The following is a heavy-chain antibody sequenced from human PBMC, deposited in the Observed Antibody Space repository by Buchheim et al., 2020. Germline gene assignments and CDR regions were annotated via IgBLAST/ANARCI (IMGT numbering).Heavy chain of an antibody. CDR1: GFIFDNFW. Sequence: DVQLVESGGGLVQSGGSLRLSCEASGFIFDNFWMTWVRQAQGKGLEWVASIAGDGVKIYYGDAVKGRFPISRDNSKTSLFLQMDDLRSDDTAVYYCAVGAHYWGQGT. J-gene: IGHJ4*02. CDR3: AVGAHY. D-gene: IGHD1-26*01. CDR2: IAGDGVKI. V-gene: IGHV3-7*01.